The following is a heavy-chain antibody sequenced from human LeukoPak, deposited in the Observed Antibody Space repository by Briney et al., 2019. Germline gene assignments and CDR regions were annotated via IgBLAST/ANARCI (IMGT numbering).Heavy chain of an antibody. J-gene: IGHJ4*02. D-gene: IGHD3-22*01. Sequence: ASVKVSCKASGHTFTSYYMQWVRQAPGEGLEWMGLINLSGGSTSYAQKFQGRVTMTRDTSTSTVYMELSSLRSEDTAVYYCARDRGYYDSSGSYFDYWGQGTLVTVSS. V-gene: IGHV1-46*01. CDR2: INLSGGST. CDR1: GHTFTSYY. CDR3: ARDRGYYDSSGSYFDY.